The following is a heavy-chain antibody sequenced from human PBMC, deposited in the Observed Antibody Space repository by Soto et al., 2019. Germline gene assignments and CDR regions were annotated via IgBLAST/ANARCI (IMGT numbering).Heavy chain of an antibody. Sequence: VGSLRLSCAASGFIFSSCAMHWVRQAPGKGLEWVAVISYDGSNKQYTDPVKGRFTISRDNSKNTLYLQMNSLRVDDTAVYYCARDGSDTWNYYYGLDVWGQGTTVTVSS. CDR3: ARDGSDTWNYYYGLDV. V-gene: IGHV3-30*04. CDR2: ISYDGSNK. J-gene: IGHJ6*02. D-gene: IGHD3-10*01. CDR1: GFIFSSCA.